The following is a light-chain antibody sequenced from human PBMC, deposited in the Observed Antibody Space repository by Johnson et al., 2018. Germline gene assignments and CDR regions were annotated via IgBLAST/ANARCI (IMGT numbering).Light chain of an antibody. CDR1: SSNIGNNY. CDR3: GTWDSSLIAGNV. V-gene: IGLV1-51*02. Sequence: QSVLTQPPSVSAAPGQKVTISCSGSSSNIGNNYVSWYQQLPGTPPKLLIYENNKRPSGIPDRFSGSNSGTSATLGITGLQTGDGADYYCGTWDSSLIAGNVFGTGTKVTVL. CDR2: ENN. J-gene: IGLJ1*01.